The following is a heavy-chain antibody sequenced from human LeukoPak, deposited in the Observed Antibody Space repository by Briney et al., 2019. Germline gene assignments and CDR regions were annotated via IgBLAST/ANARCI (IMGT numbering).Heavy chain of an antibody. V-gene: IGHV1-18*01. J-gene: IGHJ5*02. CDR1: GGTFSSYA. CDR2: ISADNGNT. CDR3: ATERLSGSFQNWFDP. D-gene: IGHD3-10*01. Sequence: ASVKVSCKASGGTFSSYAISWVRQAPGQGLEWMGWISADNGNTDYAQRFQGRVTMTTDTSTSTAYMELRSLRSEDTAVYYCATERLSGSFQNWFDPWGQGTLVTVSS.